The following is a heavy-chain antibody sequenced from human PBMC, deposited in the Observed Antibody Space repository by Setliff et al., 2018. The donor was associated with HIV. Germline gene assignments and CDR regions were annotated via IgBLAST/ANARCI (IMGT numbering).Heavy chain of an antibody. V-gene: IGHV4-59*01. Sequence: PSETLSLTCSVSGGSFSGYYWSWIRQPPGKGLEWLGYIYVHNSERTNYNPSLTSRVTISVDTSRNQFSLKLTSVTAADTAIYYCAGAVNFDYWGQGTQVTVSS. J-gene: IGHJ4*02. CDR2: IYVHNSERT. D-gene: IGHD6-19*01. CDR1: GGSFSGYY. CDR3: AGAVNFDY.